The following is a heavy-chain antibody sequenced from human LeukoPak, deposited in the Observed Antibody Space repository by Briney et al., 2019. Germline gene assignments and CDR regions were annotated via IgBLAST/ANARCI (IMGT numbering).Heavy chain of an antibody. Sequence: PGGPLRLSCAASGLTFRTYWMTWLRQAPGKGLEWVANIKPDGSETYYVDPVKGRFTISRDNAKNLLYLQMNSLRGEDTAVYYCGGFGYEAAVDLWGQGTLVTVSS. J-gene: IGHJ4*02. V-gene: IGHV3-7*01. CDR3: GGFGYEAAVDL. CDR1: GLTFRTYW. D-gene: IGHD3-10*01. CDR2: IKPDGSET.